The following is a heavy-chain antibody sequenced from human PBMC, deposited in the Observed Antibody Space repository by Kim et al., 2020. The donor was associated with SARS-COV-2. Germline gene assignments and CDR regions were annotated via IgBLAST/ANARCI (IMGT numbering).Heavy chain of an antibody. CDR1: GFSFTSYS. V-gene: IGHV3-48*02. CDR2: ISGSGNAI. CDR3: ARDLKGYYSVDY. D-gene: IGHD3-22*01. Sequence: GGSLRLSCAASGFSFTSYSINWVRQAPGKGLEWVSYISGSGNAIYYADSVKGRCTISRDNAWNSLYLQMNSLRDEDAAIYYCARDLKGYYSVDYWGQETLVTVSS. J-gene: IGHJ4*02.